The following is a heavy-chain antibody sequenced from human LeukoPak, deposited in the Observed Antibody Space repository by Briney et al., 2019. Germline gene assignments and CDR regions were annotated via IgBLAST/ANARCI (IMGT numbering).Heavy chain of an antibody. Sequence: PGGSLRLSCAASGFTFSDYYMSWIRQAPGKGLESVSTISSNGGNTHYADSVKGRFTISRDNSKNTLYLQMSSLRAEDTAVYYCVKDLDDYPPSDAFDLWGQGTMVTVSS. D-gene: IGHD5-24*01. CDR2: ISSNGGNT. CDR1: GFTFSDYY. CDR3: VKDLDDYPPSDAFDL. V-gene: IGHV3-64D*06. J-gene: IGHJ3*01.